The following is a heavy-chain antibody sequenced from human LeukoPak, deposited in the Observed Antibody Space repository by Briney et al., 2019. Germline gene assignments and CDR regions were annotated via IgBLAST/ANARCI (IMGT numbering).Heavy chain of an antibody. Sequence: GGSLRLSCAASGFTFSSYAMSWVRQAPGKGLEWVAFIRYDGSTEYYADSVKGRFTISGDNSKNTLYLQMDSLRVEDTAVYYCAKDQGITIFGVVPDYWGQGILVTVSS. V-gene: IGHV3-30*02. D-gene: IGHD3-3*01. J-gene: IGHJ4*02. CDR1: GFTFSSYA. CDR2: IRYDGSTE. CDR3: AKDQGITIFGVVPDY.